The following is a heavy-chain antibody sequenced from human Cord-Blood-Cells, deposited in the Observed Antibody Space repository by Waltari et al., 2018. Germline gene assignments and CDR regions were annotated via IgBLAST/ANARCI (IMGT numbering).Heavy chain of an antibody. CDR3: AISKAGLGDAFDI. D-gene: IGHD6-13*01. Sequence: QVQLVQSGAEVKKPGASVKVSCKASGYPFTSYAMHWVRQAPGQRLEWMGWSNAGNGNTKYSQECQGRVTITRDTSASTAYMELSSLRSEDMAVYYCAISKAGLGDAFDIWGQGTMVTVSS. CDR2: SNAGNGNT. CDR1: GYPFTSYA. J-gene: IGHJ3*02. V-gene: IGHV1-3*02.